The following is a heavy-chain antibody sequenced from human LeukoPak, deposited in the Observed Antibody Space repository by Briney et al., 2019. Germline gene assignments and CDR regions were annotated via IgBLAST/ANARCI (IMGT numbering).Heavy chain of an antibody. J-gene: IGHJ4*02. CDR2: ISGSGSGGST. CDR1: GFTLSNAW. D-gene: IGHD5-24*01. V-gene: IGHV3-23*01. Sequence: GGSLRLSCAASGFTLSNAWMNWVRQAPGKGLEWVSSISGSGSGGSTYYADSVKGRFTISRDNSKNTLYLQMNSLRAEDTAVYYCAKSGYNRFDYWGQGTLVTVSS. CDR3: AKSGYNRFDY.